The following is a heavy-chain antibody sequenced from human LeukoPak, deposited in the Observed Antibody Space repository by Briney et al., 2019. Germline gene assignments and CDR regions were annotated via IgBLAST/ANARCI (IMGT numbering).Heavy chain of an antibody. D-gene: IGHD7-27*01. CDR1: GGSISSGGYY. Sequence: SSQTLSLTCTVSGGSISSGGYYWSWIRQHPGKGLEWIGYIYYSGSTNYNPSLKSRVTISVDTSKNQFSLKLSSVTAADTAVYYCAKEARTWGNWFDPWGQGTLVTVSS. V-gene: IGHV4-31*03. CDR2: IYYSGST. J-gene: IGHJ5*02. CDR3: AKEARTWGNWFDP.